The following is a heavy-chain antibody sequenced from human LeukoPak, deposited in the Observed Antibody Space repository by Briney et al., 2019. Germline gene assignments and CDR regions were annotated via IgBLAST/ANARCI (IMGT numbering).Heavy chain of an antibody. D-gene: IGHD1-7*01. CDR1: GGSLSSYY. J-gene: IGHJ5*02. CDR3: ARRNYGSLFDP. V-gene: IGHV4-59*01. CDR2: IYYSGST. Sequence: PSETLSLTCTVSGGSLSSYYWSWIRQPPGKGLEWIGYIYYSGSTNYNPSLKSRITISVDTSKNQFSLKLSSVTAADTAVYYCARRNYGSLFDPWGQGTLVTVSS.